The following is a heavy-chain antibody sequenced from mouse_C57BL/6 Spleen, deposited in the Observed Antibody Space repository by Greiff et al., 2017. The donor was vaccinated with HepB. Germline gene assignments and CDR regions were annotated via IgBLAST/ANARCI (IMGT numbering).Heavy chain of an antibody. V-gene: IGHV1-26*01. CDR1: GYTFTDYY. CDR2: INPNNGGT. D-gene: IGHD4-1*02. CDR3: ARRATGNFDY. J-gene: IGHJ2*01. Sequence: EVKLMESGPELVKPGASVKISCKASGYTFTDYYMNWVKQSHGKSLEWIGDINPNNGGTSYNQKFKGKATLTVDKSSSTAYMELRSLTSEDSAVYYCARRATGNFDYWGQGTTLTVSS.